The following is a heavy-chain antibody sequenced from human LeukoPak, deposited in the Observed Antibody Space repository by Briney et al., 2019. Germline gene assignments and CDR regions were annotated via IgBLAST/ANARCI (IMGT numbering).Heavy chain of an antibody. V-gene: IGHV4-61*02. D-gene: IGHD2-2*01. CDR1: GGSISSGSYY. Sequence: SQTLSLTCTVSGGSISSGSYYWSWIRQPAGKGLEWIGRIYTSGSTNYNPSLKSRVTISVDTSKNQFSLKLSSVTAADTAVYYCALSGSGAAAMYRWFGPWGQGTLVTVSS. CDR3: ALSGSGAAAMYRWFGP. CDR2: IYTSGST. J-gene: IGHJ5*02.